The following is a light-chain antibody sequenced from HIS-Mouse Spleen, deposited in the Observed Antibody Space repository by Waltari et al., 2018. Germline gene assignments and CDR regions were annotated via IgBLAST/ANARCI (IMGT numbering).Light chain of an antibody. J-gene: IGLJ3*02. Sequence: QSVLTQPPSVSAGPGQKVTISCSGSSSNIGNNYVTWYQQLPGTAPKLLIYDNTHLPSGIPDRFSGSKSGMSATLGILALQTGDEADYYCGTWDSSLSGVFGGGTKLPVL. CDR2: DNT. CDR1: SSNIGNNY. CDR3: GTWDSSLSGV. V-gene: IGLV1-51*01.